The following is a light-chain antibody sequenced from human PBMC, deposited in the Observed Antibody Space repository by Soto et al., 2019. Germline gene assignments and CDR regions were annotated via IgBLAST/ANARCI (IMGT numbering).Light chain of an antibody. V-gene: IGKV3-11*01. J-gene: IGKJ1*01. CDR2: DAS. CDR3: QQRSNCPPT. Sequence: EIVLTQSPATLSLSTGERATLSCRASQSVSSYLAAYQQQPPHAPPLLLYDASTRATAIPPRFSSSGAATAFTPPTSSLEPADVAAYYCQQRSNCPPTFGQGTKVAIK. CDR1: QSVSSY.